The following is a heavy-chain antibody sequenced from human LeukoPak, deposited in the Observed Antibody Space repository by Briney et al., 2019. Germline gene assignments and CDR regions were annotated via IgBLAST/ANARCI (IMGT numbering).Heavy chain of an antibody. J-gene: IGHJ5*02. CDR1: GYTFTSYG. V-gene: IGHV1-69*05. Sequence: SVKVSCKASGYTFTSYGISWVRQAPGQGLEWMGGIIPIFGTANYAQKFQGRVTITTDESTSTAYMELSSLRSEDTAVYYCARDGDYDFWSGPHNWFDPWGQGTLVTVSS. CDR3: ARDGDYDFWSGPHNWFDP. CDR2: IIPIFGTA. D-gene: IGHD3-3*01.